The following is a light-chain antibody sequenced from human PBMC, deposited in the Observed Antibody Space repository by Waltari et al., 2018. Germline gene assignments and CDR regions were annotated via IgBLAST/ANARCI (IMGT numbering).Light chain of an antibody. V-gene: IGLV2-14*01. CDR2: EVS. CDR3: SSYTTSSTLV. J-gene: IGLJ2*01. CDR1: SSDAGGSQS. Sequence: QSALTQPAPVPGSPGQSTTLSCTGTSSDAGGSQSDPWNQQHPGKAPKLRIYEVSKRPSGVSNRFAGSKSGNTASLTISGLQAEDEADYYCSSYTTSSTLVFGGGTKLTVL.